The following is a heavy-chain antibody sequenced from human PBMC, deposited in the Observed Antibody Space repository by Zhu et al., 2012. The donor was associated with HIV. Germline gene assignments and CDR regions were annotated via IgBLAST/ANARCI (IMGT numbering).Heavy chain of an antibody. V-gene: IGHV3-43*01. CDR3: AKGAAANYHYYYYMDV. D-gene: IGHD3-10*01. Sequence: EVQLVESGGNVIQPGGSLRLSCAASGFRFGSYAMHWVRQAPGKGLEWISLISWSGEATYYTGSVEGRFTISRDNSKNSLYLQMNSLRPEDTALYYCAKGAAANYHYYYYMDVWAKGPQSRLL. J-gene: IGHJ6*03. CDR1: GFRFGSYA. CDR2: ISWSGEAT.